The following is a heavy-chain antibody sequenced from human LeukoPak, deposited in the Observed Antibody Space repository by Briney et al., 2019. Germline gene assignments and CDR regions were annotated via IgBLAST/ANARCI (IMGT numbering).Heavy chain of an antibody. D-gene: IGHD2-8*01. CDR2: IDADSGTP. J-gene: IGHJ4*02. CDR3: ARAGDLNGNPY. Sequence: ASVKVSCKASGYTFTDYFVHWVRQAPGQGLESMGWIDADSGTPTYPQKFQGRVTMTRDTSTSTVYMELSRLISDDTAVYYCARAGDLNGNPYWGQGTLVTVSS. V-gene: IGHV1-2*02. CDR1: GYTFTDYF.